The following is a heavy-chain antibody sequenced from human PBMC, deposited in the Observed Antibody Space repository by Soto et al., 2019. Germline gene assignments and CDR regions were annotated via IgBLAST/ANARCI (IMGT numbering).Heavy chain of an antibody. Sequence: QVQLVESGGGVVQPGRSLRLSCAASGFTFSSYGMHWVRQAPGKGLEWVAVISYDGSNKYYADSVKGRFTISRDNSKNTLYLQMNSLRAEDTAVYYCAKARRSGWYAYWGQGTLVTVSS. D-gene: IGHD6-19*01. CDR3: AKARRSGWYAY. CDR1: GFTFSSYG. V-gene: IGHV3-30*18. CDR2: ISYDGSNK. J-gene: IGHJ4*02.